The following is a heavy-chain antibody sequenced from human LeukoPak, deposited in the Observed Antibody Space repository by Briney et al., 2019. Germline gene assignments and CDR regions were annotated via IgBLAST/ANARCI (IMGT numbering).Heavy chain of an antibody. Sequence: SETLSLTCSVSGDSISSDYWSWIRQLAGEGLEWIGRIYTTGSTNYNPSLKSRVTMSVDMSKNQFSLKLSSVTAADTAVYYCARGHYDILTGYHNWFDPWGQGTLAAVSS. CDR3: ARGHYDILTGYHNWFDP. V-gene: IGHV4-4*07. J-gene: IGHJ5*02. CDR1: GDSISSDY. CDR2: IYTTGST. D-gene: IGHD3-9*01.